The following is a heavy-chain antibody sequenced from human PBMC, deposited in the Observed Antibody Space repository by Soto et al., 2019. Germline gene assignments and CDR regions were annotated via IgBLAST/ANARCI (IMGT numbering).Heavy chain of an antibody. V-gene: IGHV3-74*01. CDR1: GFTFSSYW. D-gene: IGHD2-2*01. J-gene: IGHJ5*02. CDR3: ARGYCSSTSCLRGSNWFDP. Sequence: GSLRLSCAASGFTFSSYWMHWVRQAPGKGLVWVSRINSDGSSTSYADSVKGRFTISRDNAKNTLYLQMNSLRAEDTAVYYCARGYCSSTSCLRGSNWFDPWGQGTLVTVSS. CDR2: INSDGSST.